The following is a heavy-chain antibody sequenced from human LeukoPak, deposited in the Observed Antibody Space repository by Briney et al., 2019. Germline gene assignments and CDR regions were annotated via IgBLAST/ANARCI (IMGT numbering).Heavy chain of an antibody. Sequence: ASVKVSCKASGYTFTGYYMHWVRQAAGQGLEWMGRINPNSGGTNYAQKFQGRVTMTRDTSISTAYMELSRLRSDDTAVYYCASRGDSSGYRFDYWGQGTLFTVSS. CDR1: GYTFTGYY. V-gene: IGHV1-2*06. CDR3: ASRGDSSGYRFDY. J-gene: IGHJ4*02. D-gene: IGHD3-22*01. CDR2: INPNSGGT.